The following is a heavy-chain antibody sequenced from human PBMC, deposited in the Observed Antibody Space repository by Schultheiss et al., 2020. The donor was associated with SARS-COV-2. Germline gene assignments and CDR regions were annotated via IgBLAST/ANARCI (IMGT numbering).Heavy chain of an antibody. J-gene: IGHJ6*02. CDR2: ISSSGSTI. CDR3: ARIGEAYYYYGMDV. D-gene: IGHD3-10*01. CDR1: GFTFSNYA. V-gene: IGHV3-48*03. Sequence: GGSLRLSCAASGFTFSNYAMSWVRQAPGKGLEWVSYISSSGSTIYYADSVKGRFTISRDNAKNSLYLQMNSLRAEDTAVYYCARIGEAYYYYGMDVWGQGTTVTVSS.